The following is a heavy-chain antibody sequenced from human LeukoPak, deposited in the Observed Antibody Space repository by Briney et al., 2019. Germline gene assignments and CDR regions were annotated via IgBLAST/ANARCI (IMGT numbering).Heavy chain of an antibody. V-gene: IGHV3-23*01. D-gene: IGHD2-15*01. CDR3: AKDLFGSWQNHPFDY. Sequence: PGGSLRLSCAASGFTFSSYAMSWVRQAPGKGLEWVSAISGSGGSTYYADSVKGRFTISRDNSKNTLYLQMNSLRAEDTAVYYCAKDLFGSWQNHPFDYWGQGTLVTVSS. J-gene: IGHJ4*02. CDR2: ISGSGGST. CDR1: GFTFSSYA.